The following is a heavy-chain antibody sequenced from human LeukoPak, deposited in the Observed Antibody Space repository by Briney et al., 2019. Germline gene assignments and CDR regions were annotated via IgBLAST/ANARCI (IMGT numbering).Heavy chain of an antibody. Sequence: PGGSLRLSCAASGFMSDGYAIHWVRQAPGKGLEWVSGITWNGDRTHYADSVKGRFTISRDNAKNSLYPQMDSLRVEDTAFYYCARSLNNWNYYFDNWGQGTLVTVSS. J-gene: IGHJ4*02. CDR3: ARSLNNWNYYFDN. CDR1: GFMSDGYA. V-gene: IGHV3-9*02. CDR2: ITWNGDRT. D-gene: IGHD1-7*01.